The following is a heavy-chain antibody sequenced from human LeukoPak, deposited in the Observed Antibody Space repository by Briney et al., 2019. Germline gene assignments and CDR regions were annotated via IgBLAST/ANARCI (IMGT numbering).Heavy chain of an antibody. J-gene: IGHJ4*02. CDR3: ARGPSISVSGTAFDY. D-gene: IGHD6-19*01. V-gene: IGHV4-31*03. CDR1: GGSIRSAGYY. Sequence: SQTLSLTCSVSGGSIRSAGYYWNWIRQLPGKGLEWIGNIYHSGTTYYNPSLKSRVTISVDTSKNQFSLKLSSVTAADTAVYYCARGPSISVSGTAFDYWGQGTLVSVSS. CDR2: IYHSGTT.